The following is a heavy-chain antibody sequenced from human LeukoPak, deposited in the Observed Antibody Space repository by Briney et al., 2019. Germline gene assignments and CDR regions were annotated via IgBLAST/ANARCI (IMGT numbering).Heavy chain of an antibody. Sequence: GASVKVSCKPSGGTFNNHAISWVRQAPGQGLEWMGGIVPIFGTADYAQKVQGRVTITTDESTSTAYMDLSSLRSEDTAVYYCASRELESGWHYHYYVDVWGKGTTVTVSS. D-gene: IGHD1-1*01. CDR3: ASRELESGWHYHYYVDV. V-gene: IGHV1-69*05. CDR1: GGTFNNHA. J-gene: IGHJ6*03. CDR2: IVPIFGTA.